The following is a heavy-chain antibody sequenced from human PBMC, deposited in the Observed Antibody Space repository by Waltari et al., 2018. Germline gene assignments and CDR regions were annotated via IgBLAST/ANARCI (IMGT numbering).Heavy chain of an antibody. Sequence: QVQLQESGPGLVKPSETLSLTCTVSGGSISSYYWSWIRQLAGKGLEWIGRIYTSGSTTYNPALKSRVTMSVDTSKNQFSLKLSSVTAADTAVYYCARGQYSSSSGYFDYWGQGTLVTVSS. CDR1: GGSISSYY. V-gene: IGHV4-4*07. J-gene: IGHJ4*02. CDR3: ARGQYSSSSGYFDY. D-gene: IGHD6-6*01. CDR2: IYTSGST.